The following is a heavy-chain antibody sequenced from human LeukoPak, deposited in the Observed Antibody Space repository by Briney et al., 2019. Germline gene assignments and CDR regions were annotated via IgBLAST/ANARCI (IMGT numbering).Heavy chain of an antibody. V-gene: IGHV3-21*01. J-gene: IGHJ4*02. CDR3: ARDLYGDYSLDY. D-gene: IGHD4-17*01. CDR1: GFTFTSYA. CDR2: ISSSTSNI. Sequence: GGSLRLSCEASGFTFTSYAMNWVRQAPGKGLEWVSSISSSTSNISYADSVKGRFTISRDNAKNSLYLQMNSLRAEDTAVYYCARDLYGDYSLDYWGQGTLVTVSS.